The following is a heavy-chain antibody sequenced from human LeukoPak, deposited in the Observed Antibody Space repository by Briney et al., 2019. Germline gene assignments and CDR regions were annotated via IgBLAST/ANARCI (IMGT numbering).Heavy chain of an antibody. Sequence: GGSLRLSCSASGFSFRTYAIHWVRQAPGKRLEYVSAISSNGDNTYYGDSVKGRFTISRDNSKNTLYLQMSSLRAEDTAAYYCVRISMGYYDYWGQGTLVSVSS. D-gene: IGHD2/OR15-2a*01. V-gene: IGHV3-64D*06. J-gene: IGHJ4*02. CDR2: ISSNGDNT. CDR1: GFSFRTYA. CDR3: VRISMGYYDY.